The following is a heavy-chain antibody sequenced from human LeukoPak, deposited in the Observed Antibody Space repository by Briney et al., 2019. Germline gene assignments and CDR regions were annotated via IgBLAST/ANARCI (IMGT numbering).Heavy chain of an antibody. J-gene: IGHJ4*02. CDR1: GYSISSSNW. CDR3: ATGYYGSGSYGY. V-gene: IGHV4-28*01. CDR2: IYYSGST. D-gene: IGHD3-10*01. Sequence: PSETLSLTCAVSGYSISSSNWWGWIRQPPGKGLEWIGYIYYSGSTNYNPSLKSRVTISVDTSKNQFSLKLSSVTAADTAVYYCATGYYGSGSYGYWGQGTLVTVSS.